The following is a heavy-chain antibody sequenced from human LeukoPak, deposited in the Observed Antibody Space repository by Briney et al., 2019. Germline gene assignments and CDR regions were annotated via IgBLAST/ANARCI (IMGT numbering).Heavy chain of an antibody. CDR2: MNPNSGNT. D-gene: IGHD2-2*01. Sequence: GASVKVSCKASGYTFTTYDINWVRQATGQGLEWMGWMNPNSGNTGYAQKFQGRVTMTRNTSISTAYVELSSLRSEDTAVYYCATEDVVVPAAIVYWGQGTLVTVSS. CDR1: GYTFTTYD. CDR3: ATEDVVVPAAIVY. V-gene: IGHV1-8*01. J-gene: IGHJ4*02.